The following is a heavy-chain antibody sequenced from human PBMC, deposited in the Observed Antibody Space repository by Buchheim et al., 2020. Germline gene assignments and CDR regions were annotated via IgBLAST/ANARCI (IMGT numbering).Heavy chain of an antibody. CDR2: IYYSGST. Sequence: QVQLQESGPGLVKPSQTLSLTCTVSGGSISSGDYYWSWIRQPPGKGLEWIGYIYYSGSTYYNPSLKRRVTISVDTSKNQLSLKLSSVTAADTAVYYCARTHYDILTGYYPQYYFDYWGQGTL. D-gene: IGHD3-9*01. CDR1: GGSISSGDYY. J-gene: IGHJ4*02. V-gene: IGHV4-30-4*01. CDR3: ARTHYDILTGYYPQYYFDY.